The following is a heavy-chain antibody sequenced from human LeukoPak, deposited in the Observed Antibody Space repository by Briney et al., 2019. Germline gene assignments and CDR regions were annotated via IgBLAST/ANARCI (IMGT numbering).Heavy chain of an antibody. Sequence: GVSLTLSCAASGFTFSSYWMHWVRHAPGKGLVWVSRISSDGSSTTYADSVKGQFTISRDNAKNTLYLQMNSLRAEDTSVFYCGRDSNMVPLVLARWGQGSLVTVSS. CDR2: ISSDGSST. V-gene: IGHV3-74*01. J-gene: IGHJ4*02. CDR3: GRDSNMVPLVLAR. D-gene: IGHD4/OR15-4a*01. CDR1: GFTFSSYW.